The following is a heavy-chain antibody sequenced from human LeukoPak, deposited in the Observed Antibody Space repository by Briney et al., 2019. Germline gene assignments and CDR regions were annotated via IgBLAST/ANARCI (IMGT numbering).Heavy chain of an antibody. CDR1: GYTFTSYY. D-gene: IGHD6-25*01. V-gene: IGHV1-46*01. Sequence: ASVKVSCKASGYTFTSYYMHWVRQAPGQGLEWMGIINPSGGSTSYAQKFQGRVTMTRDMSTSTVYMELRSLRSDDTAVYYCARVSGYIGDYWGQGTLVTVSS. J-gene: IGHJ4*02. CDR2: INPSGGST. CDR3: ARVSGYIGDY.